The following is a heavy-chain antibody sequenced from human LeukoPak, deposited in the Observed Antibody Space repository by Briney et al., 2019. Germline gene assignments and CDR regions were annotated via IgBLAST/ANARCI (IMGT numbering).Heavy chain of an antibody. CDR3: AKGTYDFWSGYYKSPYDY. CDR1: GFTFDDYA. D-gene: IGHD3-3*01. V-gene: IGHV3-43*02. J-gene: IGHJ4*02. CDR2: ISGDGGST. Sequence: TGGSRRLSCAASGFTFDDYAMHWVRQAPGKGLEWASLISGDGGSTYYAGSVKGRFTISRDNSKNSLYLQMNSLRTEDTALYYCAKGTYDFWSGYYKSPYDYWGQGTLVTVSS.